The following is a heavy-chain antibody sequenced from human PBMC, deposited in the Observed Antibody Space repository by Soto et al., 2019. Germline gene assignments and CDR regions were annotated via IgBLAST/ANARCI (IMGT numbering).Heavy chain of an antibody. J-gene: IGHJ1*01. Sequence: PGGSLRLSCAASEFTFSSYSMNWVRQAPGKWLEWVSSISSSSSYIYYADSVKGRFTISRDNAKNSLYLQMNSLRAEDTAVYYCPRGRGGTAGTMGSGRAECCQHYGRRXVVTVGS. CDR1: EFTFSSYS. CDR3: PRGRGGTAGTMGSGRAECCQH. V-gene: IGHV3-21*01. D-gene: IGHD2-21*02. CDR2: ISSSSSYI.